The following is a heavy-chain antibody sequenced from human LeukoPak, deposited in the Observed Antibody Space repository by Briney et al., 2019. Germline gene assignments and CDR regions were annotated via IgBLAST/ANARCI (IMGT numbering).Heavy chain of an antibody. CDR2: VYSSGNT. CDR3: ARHPPSSAGAYDI. Sequence: SETLSLTCTVSGGSISGYYCSWVRQPPGKEMEGIGYVYSSGNTNYNPSLKSRVTLSVDTSKNQFSLKLVSVTAADTAVYYCARHPPSSAGAYDIWGQGTMVTVSS. D-gene: IGHD3-10*01. V-gene: IGHV4-59*08. J-gene: IGHJ3*02. CDR1: GGSISGYY.